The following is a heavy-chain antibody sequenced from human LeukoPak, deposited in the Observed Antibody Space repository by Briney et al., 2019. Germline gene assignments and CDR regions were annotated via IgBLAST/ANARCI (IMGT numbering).Heavy chain of an antibody. CDR2: VSFDGDNK. Sequence: GGSLRLSCAASGLTFSSYAMHSVRQAPGKGREWVAVVSFDGDNKYYADSVKDRFTISRDNSQNTLYLQLNSLRAEDTAVYYCARDWTLNYWGQGTLVTVSS. D-gene: IGHD3/OR15-3a*01. J-gene: IGHJ4*02. V-gene: IGHV3-30-3*01. CDR1: GLTFSSYA. CDR3: ARDWTLNY.